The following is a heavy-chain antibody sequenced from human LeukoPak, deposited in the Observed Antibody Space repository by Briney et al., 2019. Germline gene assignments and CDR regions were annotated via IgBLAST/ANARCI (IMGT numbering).Heavy chain of an antibody. J-gene: IGHJ4*02. CDR2: IIPIFDTA. V-gene: IGHV1-69*06. Sequence: ASVKVSCKASGGTFSSYAITWVRQAPGQGLEWMGGIIPIFDTANYAQKFQGRVTITADKSTSTAYMELSSLRSEDTAVYYCARSSIIAAAGPYYFDYWGQGTLVPVSS. D-gene: IGHD6-13*01. CDR3: ARSSIIAAAGPYYFDY. CDR1: GGTFSSYA.